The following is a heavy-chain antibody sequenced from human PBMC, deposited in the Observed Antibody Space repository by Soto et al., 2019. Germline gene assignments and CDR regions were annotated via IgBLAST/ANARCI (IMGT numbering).Heavy chain of an antibody. J-gene: IGHJ4*02. Sequence: QVQLQESGPGLVQPSETLSLTCTVSGDSIRKNAYCNWIRQHPGKGLEWIGYNQYSGNPFYNPSLRSXXXXXXXXXXXXXXXXXXXXXXXXXXXXXXXXXXXXXXXXFFGYWGRGALVTVSS. CDR3: XXXXXXXXXXFFGY. V-gene: IGHV4-31*01. CDR1: GDSIRKNAY. CDR2: NQYSGNP.